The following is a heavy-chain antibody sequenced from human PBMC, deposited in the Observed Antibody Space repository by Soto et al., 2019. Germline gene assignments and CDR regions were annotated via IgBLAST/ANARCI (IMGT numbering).Heavy chain of an antibody. V-gene: IGHV4-30-2*01. J-gene: IGHJ4*02. Sequence: SETLSLTCAVSGGSISRGGYSWSWIRQPPGKGLEWIGYIYHSGSTYYNPSLKSRVTISVDRSKNQFSLKLRSVTAADTAVYYCARVHNYCDKAILRSGSS. CDR2: IYHSGST. CDR3: ARVHNY. CDR1: GGSISRGGYS.